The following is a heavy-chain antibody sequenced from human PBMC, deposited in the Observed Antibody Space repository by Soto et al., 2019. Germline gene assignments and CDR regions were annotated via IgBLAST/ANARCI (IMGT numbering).Heavy chain of an antibody. Sequence: PGGSLRLSCAASGFTFRSYGMHWVRQAPGKGLEWVAVIWFDGSNKYYADSVKGRFTISRDNSKNTLYLQMNSLRAEDTAVYYCARDVQVYIVATIPGMDVWGQGTTVTVSS. D-gene: IGHD5-12*01. CDR3: ARDVQVYIVATIPGMDV. V-gene: IGHV3-33*01. J-gene: IGHJ6*02. CDR2: IWFDGSNK. CDR1: GFTFRSYG.